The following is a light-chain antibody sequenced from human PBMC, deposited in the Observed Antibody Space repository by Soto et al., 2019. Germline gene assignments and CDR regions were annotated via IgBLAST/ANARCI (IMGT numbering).Light chain of an antibody. J-gene: IGLJ1*01. Sequence: QSVLTQPPSGSGAPGQRVTISCSGSSSNIGAGYDVHWYQQLPGTAPKLLIYDNTNRPSGVPDRFSGSKSGTSASLAITGLQLDDEAEYYCQSYDTTLSGYVFGTGTKLTVL. CDR2: DNT. CDR3: QSYDTTLSGYV. CDR1: SSNIGAGYD. V-gene: IGLV1-40*01.